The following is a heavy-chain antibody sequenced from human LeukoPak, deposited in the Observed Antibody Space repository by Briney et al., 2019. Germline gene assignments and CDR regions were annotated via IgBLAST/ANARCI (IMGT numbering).Heavy chain of an antibody. CDR2: IHYSGSA. Sequence: SQTLSLTCTVSSGSISSGDYYWRWIRQHPEKGQEWIGYIHYSGSAHYNPSLKSRVTISVDTSKKQFSLKLSSVTASDTAVYYCARDCITGTTSWGQGTLVTVSS. D-gene: IGHD1-7*01. CDR3: ARDCITGTTS. J-gene: IGHJ5*02. V-gene: IGHV4-31*03. CDR1: SGSISSGDYY.